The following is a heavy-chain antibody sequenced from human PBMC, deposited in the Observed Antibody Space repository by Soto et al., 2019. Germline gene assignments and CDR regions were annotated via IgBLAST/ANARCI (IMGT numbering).Heavy chain of an antibody. V-gene: IGHV3-53*01. CDR3: GRDRYSYGPLSGMDV. CDR1: AFTVSSNY. J-gene: IGHJ6*02. CDR2: IDSGGST. D-gene: IGHD5-18*01. Sequence: GGSLRLSCAASAFTVSSNYMSWVRQAPGKGLEWVSAIDSGGSTYYADSVKGRFTISRDNSKNTLYLHMNSLRAEDTSLYYCGRDRYSYGPLSGMDVRRQGSTVTVAS.